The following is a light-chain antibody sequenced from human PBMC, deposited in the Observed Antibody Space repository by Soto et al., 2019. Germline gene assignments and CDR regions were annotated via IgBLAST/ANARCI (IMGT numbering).Light chain of an antibody. Sequence: SYELTQPPSVSVSPGQTASITCSGDKLGDKYACWYQQKPGQSPVLVMYQDSKRPSGIPERFSGSNSGNTATLTISGLQAEDEADYYCSSYTTSSTHVVFGGGTKVTVL. J-gene: IGLJ2*01. CDR3: SSYTTSSTHVV. CDR2: QDS. CDR1: KLGDKY. V-gene: IGLV3-1*01.